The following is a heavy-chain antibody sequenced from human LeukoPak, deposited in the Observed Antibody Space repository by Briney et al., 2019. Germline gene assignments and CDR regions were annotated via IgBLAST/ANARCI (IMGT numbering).Heavy chain of an antibody. Sequence: SVKVSCKASGGTFSSYAISWVRQAPGQGLEWMGGIIPIFGTANYAQKFQGRVTITADKSTSTAYMELSSLRSEDTAVYYCARTGRVRGYYDSSSGNWFDPWGQGTLVTVSS. J-gene: IGHJ5*02. CDR3: ARTGRVRGYYDSSSGNWFDP. CDR1: GGTFSSYA. CDR2: IIPIFGTA. V-gene: IGHV1-69*06. D-gene: IGHD3-22*01.